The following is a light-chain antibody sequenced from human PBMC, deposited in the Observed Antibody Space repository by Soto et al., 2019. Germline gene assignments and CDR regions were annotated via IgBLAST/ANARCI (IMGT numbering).Light chain of an antibody. CDR1: SSDVGGYNY. J-gene: IGLJ1*01. Sequence: QSALTQPASESGSPGQSITISCTGTSSDVGGYNYVSWYQQHPGKAPKLMIYEVSNRPSGVSNRFSGSKSGNTASLTISGLQAEDEADYYCSSYTSSSTLEVFGTGIKVTVL. V-gene: IGLV2-14*01. CDR2: EVS. CDR3: SSYTSSSTLEV.